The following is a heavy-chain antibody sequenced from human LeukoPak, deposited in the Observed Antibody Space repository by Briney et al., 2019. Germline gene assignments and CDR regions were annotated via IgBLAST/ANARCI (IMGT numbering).Heavy chain of an antibody. CDR1: GGSISSYY. D-gene: IGHD3-16*02. Sequence: SETLSLTCTVSGGSISSYYWSWIRQPAGKGLEWIGRIYTSGSTNYNPSLKSRVTMSVDTSKNQFSLKLSSVTAADTAVYYCARARLRLGELSLYNWFDPWGQGTLVTVSS. CDR2: IYTSGST. J-gene: IGHJ5*02. CDR3: ARARLRLGELSLYNWFDP. V-gene: IGHV4-4*07.